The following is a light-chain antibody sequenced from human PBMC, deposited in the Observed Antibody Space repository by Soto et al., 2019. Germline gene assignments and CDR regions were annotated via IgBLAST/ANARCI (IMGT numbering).Light chain of an antibody. V-gene: IGKV3-20*01. CDR2: LTS. Sequence: EIVWTQSPATLSSFPGDIVTLSFRASQAVNTRLAWYQHKPGQAPRLLIYLTSNRAAGIPARFSGSGSETEFTLTINSLQSEDFAVYYCQQYGSSRTFGQGTKVDIK. CDR1: QAVNTR. CDR3: QQYGSSRT. J-gene: IGKJ1*01.